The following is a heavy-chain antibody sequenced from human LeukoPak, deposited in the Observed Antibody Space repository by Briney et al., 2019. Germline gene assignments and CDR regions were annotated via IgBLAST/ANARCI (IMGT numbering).Heavy chain of an antibody. V-gene: IGHV1-69*13. CDR2: IIPIFGTT. D-gene: IGHD6-19*01. CDR3: ARGSAYSSGGDY. Sequence: SVKVSCKASGGTFSSYAITWVRQAPGQGLEWMGGIIPIFGTTNYAQKFQGRVTITADESTSTAYMELSSLRSEDTAVYYCARGSAYSSGGDYWGQGTLVTVSS. CDR1: GGTFSSYA. J-gene: IGHJ4*02.